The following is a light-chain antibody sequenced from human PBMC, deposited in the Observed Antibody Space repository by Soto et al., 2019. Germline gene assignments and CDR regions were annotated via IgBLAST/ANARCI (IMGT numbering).Light chain of an antibody. CDR2: GAS. V-gene: IGKV3-11*01. J-gene: IGKJ5*01. CDR3: QQRSNWPIT. Sequence: EIVLTQSPGTLSLSPGERATLSCRASQSVSSNYVAWYQQKPGQAPRLLIYGASNRATGIPARFSGSGSGTDFTLTISSLEPEDFAVYYCQQRSNWPITFGQGTRLEIK. CDR1: QSVSSN.